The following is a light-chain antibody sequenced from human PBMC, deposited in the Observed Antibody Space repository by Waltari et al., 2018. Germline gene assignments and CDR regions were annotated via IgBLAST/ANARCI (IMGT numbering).Light chain of an antibody. CDR2: AAY. CDR1: QSIATY. J-gene: IGKJ1*01. Sequence: DIQMTQSPSSLSASVGDRVTITCRASQSIATYLNWYQQIPGKAPKLLIYAAYSLQSGVPSRFSGSGSGTDFTLTISSLQPEDYATYYCHQSYNTPQTFGQGTTVAIK. CDR3: HQSYNTPQT. V-gene: IGKV1-39*01.